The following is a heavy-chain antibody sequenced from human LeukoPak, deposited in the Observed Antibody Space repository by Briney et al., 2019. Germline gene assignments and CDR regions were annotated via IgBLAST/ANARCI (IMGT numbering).Heavy chain of an antibody. CDR3: ARGTYYDSSGYYFFDY. CDR2: ISSNGGST. CDR1: GFTFSSYA. J-gene: IGHJ4*02. Sequence: GGSLRLSCAASGFTFSSYAMHWVRQAPGKGLEYVSTISSNGGSTYYVNSVKDRFTISRDHSKNTLFLQMGSLRAEDMAVYYCARGTYYDSSGYYFFDYWGQGTLVTVSS. V-gene: IGHV3-64*01. D-gene: IGHD3-22*01.